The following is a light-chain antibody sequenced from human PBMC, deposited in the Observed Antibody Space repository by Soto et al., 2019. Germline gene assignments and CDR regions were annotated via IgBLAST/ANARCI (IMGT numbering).Light chain of an antibody. CDR2: DAS. Sequence: EIVMTHSPATLSVSPCERATLSCSASQSVRSSLAWYHQKPGQAPRLLIYDASTRATGIPARFSGSGSATEFTLTISSLQSEDFAVYYCQQYNNWPPITFGQGTRLEIK. CDR1: QSVRSS. J-gene: IGKJ5*01. V-gene: IGKV3-15*01. CDR3: QQYNNWPPIT.